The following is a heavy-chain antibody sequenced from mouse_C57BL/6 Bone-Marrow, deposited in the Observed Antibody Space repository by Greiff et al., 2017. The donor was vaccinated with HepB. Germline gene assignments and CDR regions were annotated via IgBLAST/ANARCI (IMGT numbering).Heavy chain of an antibody. D-gene: IGHD1-1*01. J-gene: IGHJ4*01. CDR1: GYTFTSYD. CDR2: IYPRDGST. V-gene: IGHV1-85*01. CDR3: RGEITTVVATDYYAMDY. Sequence: QVQLQQSGPELVKPGASVKLSCKASGYTFTSYDINWVKQRPGQGLEWIGWIYPRDGSTKYNEKFKGKATLTVDTSSSTAYMELHSLTSEDSAVYFCRGEITTVVATDYYAMDYWGQGTSVTVSS.